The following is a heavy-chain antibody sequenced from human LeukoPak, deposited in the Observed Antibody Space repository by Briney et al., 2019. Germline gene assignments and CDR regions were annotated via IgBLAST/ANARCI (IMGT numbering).Heavy chain of an antibody. V-gene: IGHV3-23*01. D-gene: IGHD4-17*01. CDR2: IRSGGNT. CDR1: GFTFSSYA. CDR3: SKDVTVTTVGYFHY. Sequence: GGSLRLSCAASGFTFSSYAMSWVRQAPGKGLEWVSSIRSGGNTYYADSVKGRFTISRDNSKNTLFLQLNSLRAEDTAVYFCSKDVTVTTVGYFHYWGQGTLVTVSS. J-gene: IGHJ1*01.